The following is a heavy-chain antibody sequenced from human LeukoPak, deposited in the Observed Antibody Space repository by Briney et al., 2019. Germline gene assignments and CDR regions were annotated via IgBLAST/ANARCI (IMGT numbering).Heavy chain of an antibody. V-gene: IGHV3-21*01. CDR1: AFTFSNYN. J-gene: IGHJ4*02. Sequence: GGSLRLSCAASAFTFSNYNMNWVRQAPGKGLEWVSSISSSSSYIYYADSVKGRFTISRDNAKNSLYLQMNSLRAEDMAVYYCASPYSSRWYELCYWGQGTLVTVSS. CDR2: ISSSSSYI. CDR3: ASPYSSRWYELCY. D-gene: IGHD6-13*01.